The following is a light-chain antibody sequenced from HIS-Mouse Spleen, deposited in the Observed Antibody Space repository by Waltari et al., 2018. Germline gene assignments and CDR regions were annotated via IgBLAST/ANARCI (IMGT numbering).Light chain of an antibody. CDR2: DVS. Sequence: QSALTQPASVSGSPGQSITISCTGTSSDGGGYNYFSWYQQHPGKAPKLMIYDVSNRPSGVSNRFSGSKSGNTASLTISGHQAEDEADYYCSSYTSSSTYVFGTGTKVTVL. V-gene: IGLV2-14*03. CDR1: SSDGGGYNY. J-gene: IGLJ1*01. CDR3: SSYTSSSTYV.